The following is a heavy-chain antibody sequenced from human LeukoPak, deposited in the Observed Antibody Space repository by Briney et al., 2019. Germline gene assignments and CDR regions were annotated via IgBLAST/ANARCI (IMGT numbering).Heavy chain of an antibody. J-gene: IGHJ4*02. CDR3: ARGGRYSYGTQFDY. CDR1: GYTFTSYA. CDR2: INAGNGNT. D-gene: IGHD5-18*01. Sequence: ASVKVSCKASGYTFTSYAMHWVRQAPGQRLEWMGWINAGNGNTKYSQKFQGRVTITRDTSASTAYMELSSLRSEDTAVYYCARGGRYSYGTQFDYWGQGTLVTVSS. V-gene: IGHV1-3*01.